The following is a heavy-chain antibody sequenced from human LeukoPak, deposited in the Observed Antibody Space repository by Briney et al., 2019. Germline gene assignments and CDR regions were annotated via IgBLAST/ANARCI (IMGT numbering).Heavy chain of an antibody. CDR3: AREAADRLWFGYAFDI. J-gene: IGHJ3*02. Sequence: ASVKVSCRTSGGTFSSYAISWVRQAPGQGLEWMGGNIPIFGTANYAQKFQGRVTITADESTSTAYMELSSLRSEDTAVYYCAREAADRLWFGYAFDIWGQGTMVTVSS. CDR2: NIPIFGTA. V-gene: IGHV1-69*13. CDR1: GGTFSSYA. D-gene: IGHD3-10*01.